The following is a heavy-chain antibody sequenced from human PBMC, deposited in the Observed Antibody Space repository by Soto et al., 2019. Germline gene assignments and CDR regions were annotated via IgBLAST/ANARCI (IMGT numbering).Heavy chain of an antibody. CDR1: GGTFSSYA. D-gene: IGHD6-6*01. CDR2: IIPIFGTA. V-gene: IGHV1-69*01. CDR3: ARAIAARPRDYYYYGMDV. J-gene: IGHJ6*02. Sequence: QVQLVQSGAEVKKPGSSVKVSCKASGGTFSSYAISWVRQAPGQGLEWMGGIIPIFGTANYAQKFQGRVTITADESTSTAYMELSSLRSEDTAVYYCARAIAARPRDYYYYGMDVWGQGTTVTVS.